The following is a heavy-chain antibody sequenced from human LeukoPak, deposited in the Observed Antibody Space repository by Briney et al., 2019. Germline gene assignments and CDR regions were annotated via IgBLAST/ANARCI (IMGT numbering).Heavy chain of an antibody. Sequence: ASVKVSCKASGYTFTNYGISWVRQAPGQGLEWMGWISVYNGNTNYAQKLQGRVTMTTDTSTSTAYTELRSLRSDDTAVYYCASNVVMTSIDTRDYWGQGTLVTVSS. D-gene: IGHD2-21*02. CDR2: ISVYNGNT. V-gene: IGHV1-18*01. CDR3: ASNVVMTSIDTRDY. J-gene: IGHJ4*02. CDR1: GYTFTNYG.